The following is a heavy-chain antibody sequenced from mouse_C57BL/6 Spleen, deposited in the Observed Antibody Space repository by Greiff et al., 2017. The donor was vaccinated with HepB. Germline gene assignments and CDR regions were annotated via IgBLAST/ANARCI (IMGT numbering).Heavy chain of an antibody. CDR2: IYPGDGDT. D-gene: IGHD1-1*01. V-gene: IGHV1-82*01. Sequence: VQLQQSGPELVKPGASVKISCKASGYAFSSSWMNWVKQRPGKGLEWIGRIYPGDGDTNYNGKFKGKATLTADKSSSTAYMQLSSLTSEDSAVYFCAITVVPYWYFDVWGTGTTVTISS. CDR1: GYAFSSSW. J-gene: IGHJ1*03. CDR3: AITVVPYWYFDV.